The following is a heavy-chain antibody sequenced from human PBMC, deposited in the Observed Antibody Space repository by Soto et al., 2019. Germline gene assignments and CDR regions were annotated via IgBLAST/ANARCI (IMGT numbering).Heavy chain of an antibody. D-gene: IGHD4-17*01. CDR2: ISSDGRDK. Sequence: VQLVESGGGLVQPGGSLRLSCAASGFTFSTYAMHWVRQAPGKGLEWVAVISSDGRDKYSADSVKGRFTISRDNSKNTLYLQMNSLRAEDTAVYYCAKDRDYGAAAYYFDYWGQGTLVTVSS. V-gene: IGHV3-30*18. J-gene: IGHJ4*02. CDR1: GFTFSTYA. CDR3: AKDRDYGAAAYYFDY.